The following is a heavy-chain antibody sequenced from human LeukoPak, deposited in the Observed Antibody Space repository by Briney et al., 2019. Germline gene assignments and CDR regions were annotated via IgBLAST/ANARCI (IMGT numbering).Heavy chain of an antibody. CDR3: ARELIGSLRYSNYGTRAFDI. CDR2: INHSGST. V-gene: IGHV4-34*01. Sequence: SETLSLTCAVYGGSFSGYYWSWIRQPPGKGLEWIGEINHSGSTNYNPSLKSRVTISVDTSKNQFSLKLSSVTAADTAVYYCARELIGSLRYSNYGTRAFDIWGQGTMVTVSS. J-gene: IGHJ3*02. D-gene: IGHD4-4*01. CDR1: GGSFSGYY.